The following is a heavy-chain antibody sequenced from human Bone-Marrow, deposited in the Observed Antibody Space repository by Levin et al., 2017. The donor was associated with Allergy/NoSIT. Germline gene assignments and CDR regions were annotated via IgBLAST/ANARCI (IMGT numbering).Heavy chain of an antibody. CDR2: IWYDGSNK. J-gene: IGHJ6*02. D-gene: IGHD2-15*01. CDR3: ARDRPYCSGGSCYYYGMDV. CDR1: GFTFSSYG. V-gene: IGHV3-33*01. Sequence: GESLKISCAASGFTFSSYGMHWVRQAPGKGLEWVAVIWYDGSNKYYADSVKGRFTISRDNSKNTLYLQMNSLRAEDTAVYYCARDRPYCSGGSCYYYGMDVWGQGTTVTVSS.